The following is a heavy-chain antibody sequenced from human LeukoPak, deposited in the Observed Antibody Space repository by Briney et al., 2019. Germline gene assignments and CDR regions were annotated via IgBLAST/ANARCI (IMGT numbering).Heavy chain of an antibody. CDR3: ARREQWLKTHYFDY. J-gene: IGHJ4*02. CDR1: GGSISSSSYY. Sequence: PSETLSLTCTVYGGSISSSSYYWGWTRQPPGKGLEWIGSIYYSGSTYYNPSLKSRVTISVDTSKNQFSLKLSSVTAADTAVYYCARREQWLKTHYFDYWGQGTLVTVSS. D-gene: IGHD6-19*01. V-gene: IGHV4-39*01. CDR2: IYYSGST.